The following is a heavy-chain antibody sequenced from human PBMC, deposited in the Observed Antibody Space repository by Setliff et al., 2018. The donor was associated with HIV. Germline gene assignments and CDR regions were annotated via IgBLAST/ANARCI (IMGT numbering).Heavy chain of an antibody. D-gene: IGHD5-12*01. Sequence: SETLSLTCAVYGGSFSGYYWSWIRQPPGKGLEWIGEINHSGSTNYNPSLKSRVTISIDMSKNQFSLYVTSVTAADTALYYCARAYGSGYSMDGAFDIWGQGTMVTVSS. CDR1: GGSFSGYY. J-gene: IGHJ3*02. CDR3: ARAYGSGYSMDGAFDI. V-gene: IGHV4-34*01. CDR2: INHSGST.